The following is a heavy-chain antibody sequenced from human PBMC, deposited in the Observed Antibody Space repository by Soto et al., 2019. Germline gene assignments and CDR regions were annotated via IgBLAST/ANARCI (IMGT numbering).Heavy chain of an antibody. D-gene: IGHD2-21*02. CDR1: GFTFSSYA. CDR2: ISGSGGST. J-gene: IGHJ4*02. CDR3: AKDLAYCGGDCYHFDY. Sequence: EVQLLESGGGLVQPGGSLRLSCAASGFTFSSYAMSWVRQAPGKGLEWVSAISGSGGSTYYADSVKGRFTISRDNSKNTLYLQMNSLRAEDTALYYCAKDLAYCGGDCYHFDYWGQGTLVTVSS. V-gene: IGHV3-23*01.